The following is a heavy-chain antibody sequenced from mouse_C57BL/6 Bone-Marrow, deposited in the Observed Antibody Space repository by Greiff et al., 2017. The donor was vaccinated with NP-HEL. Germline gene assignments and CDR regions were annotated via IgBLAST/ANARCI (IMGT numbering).Heavy chain of an antibody. CDR2: ISSGSSTI. Sequence: EVQVVESGGGLVKPGGSLKLSCAASGFTFSDYGMHWVRQAPEKGLEWVAYISSGSSTIYYADTVKGRFTISRDNAKNTLFLQRTSLRSEDTAMYYCARPPTMVTTGFDYWGQGTPLTVSA. CDR1: GFTFSDYG. J-gene: IGHJ2*01. V-gene: IGHV5-17*01. CDR3: ARPPTMVTTGFDY. D-gene: IGHD2-10*01.